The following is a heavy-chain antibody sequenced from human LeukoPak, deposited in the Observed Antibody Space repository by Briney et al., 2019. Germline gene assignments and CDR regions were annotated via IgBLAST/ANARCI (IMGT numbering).Heavy chain of an antibody. D-gene: IGHD2-2*02. CDR3: ARGLYCSSTSCYRVNWFDP. CDR1: GGSISSGGYY. J-gene: IGHJ5*02. CDR2: IYYSGST. Sequence: SETLSLTCTVSGGSISSGGYYWSWLRQHPGKGLEWIGYIYYSGSTYYNPSLKSRVTISVDTSKNQFSLKLSSVTAADTAVYYCARGLYCSSTSCYRVNWFDPWGQGTLVTVSS. V-gene: IGHV4-31*03.